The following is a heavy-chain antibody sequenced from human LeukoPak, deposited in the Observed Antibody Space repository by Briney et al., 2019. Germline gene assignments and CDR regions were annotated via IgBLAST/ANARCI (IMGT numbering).Heavy chain of an antibody. CDR3: ATRIQGMAPYYFDY. CDR2: INSDGGST. V-gene: IGHV3-74*01. Sequence: GGSLRLSCTASGFTFSSYWMHWVRQAPGKGLVWVSRINSDGGSTSYADSVKGRFTISRDNAKSTLYLQMNSLRAEDTAVYYCATRIQGMAPYYFDYWGQGTLVTVSS. J-gene: IGHJ4*02. CDR1: GFTFSSYW. D-gene: IGHD5-24*01.